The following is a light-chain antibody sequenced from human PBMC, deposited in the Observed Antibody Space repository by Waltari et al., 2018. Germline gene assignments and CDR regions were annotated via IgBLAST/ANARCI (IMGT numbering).Light chain of an antibody. J-gene: IGKJ4*01. CDR3: QQYNQWPLT. CDR1: QSVPNT. CDR2: DAS. Sequence: IVMTQSPATLSVSPGERATLSCRASQSVPNTLACYQPRPGQAPRLLIYDASTRATGIPDRFSGSGSGTEFTLTITSLQSEDCTVYYCQQYNQWPLTFGGGTKVEIK. V-gene: IGKV3-15*01.